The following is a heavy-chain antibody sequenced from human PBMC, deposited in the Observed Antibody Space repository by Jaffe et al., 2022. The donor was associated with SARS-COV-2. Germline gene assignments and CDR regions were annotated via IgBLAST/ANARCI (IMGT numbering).Heavy chain of an antibody. CDR3: AKSGERDYCNTGSCLYYFDF. Sequence: QVQLVESGGGVVQPGRSLRLSCVASGFTFSSYGMHWVRQAPGKGLEWVAVISYDGSNKYYADSVKGRFTISRDNSKNTVYLQMNSLRAEDTSVYYCAKSGERDYCNTGSCLYYFDFWGQGTLVTVSS. CDR2: ISYDGSNK. J-gene: IGHJ4*02. D-gene: IGHD2-15*01. V-gene: IGHV3-30*18. CDR1: GFTFSSYG.